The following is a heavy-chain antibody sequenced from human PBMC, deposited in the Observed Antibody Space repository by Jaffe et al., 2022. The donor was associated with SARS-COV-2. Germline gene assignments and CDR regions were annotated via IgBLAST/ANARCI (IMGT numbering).Heavy chain of an antibody. V-gene: IGHV2-26*01. CDR1: GFSLSNARMG. CDR2: IFSNDEK. CDR3: ARIPATVPYYYYYGMDV. J-gene: IGHJ6*02. Sequence: QVTLKESGPVLVKPTETLTLTCTVSGFSLSNARMGVSWIRQPPGKALEWLAHIFSNDEKSYSTSLKSRLTISKDTSKSQVVLTMTNMDPVDTATYYCARIPATVPYYYYYGMDVWGQGTTVTVSS. D-gene: IGHD4-4*01.